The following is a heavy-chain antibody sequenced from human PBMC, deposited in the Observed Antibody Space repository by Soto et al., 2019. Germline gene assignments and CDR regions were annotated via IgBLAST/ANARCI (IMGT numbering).Heavy chain of an antibody. CDR2: ITSSGTTV. V-gene: IGHV3-48*02. D-gene: IGHD6-13*01. J-gene: IGHJ4*02. CDR1: GFTFSSYS. Sequence: EVHLVESGGGLVQPGGSLRLSCAASGFTFSSYSLNWVRQAPGKGLEWVSYITSSGTTVYYADSVRGRFTISRDNAKNSLYLQMNSLRDDTAVYYCARGSSNWAYYFDFWGQGTLVTVSS. CDR3: ARGSSNWAYYFDF.